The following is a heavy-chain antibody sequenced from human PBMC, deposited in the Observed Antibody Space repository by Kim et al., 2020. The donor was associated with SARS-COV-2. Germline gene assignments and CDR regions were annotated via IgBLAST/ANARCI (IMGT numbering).Heavy chain of an antibody. V-gene: IGHV3-11*06. J-gene: IGHJ6*02. Sequence: GGSLRLSCAASGFTFSDYYMSWIRQAPGKGLEWVSYISSSSNNTNSADSMNGRFTISSDNAKNSLYLQMNSRRADDTALYYCARVGSYYDSSGYWSVNTYYYYGMDVWGQGTTVTVSS. CDR1: GFTFSDYY. D-gene: IGHD3-22*01. CDR2: ISSSSNNT. CDR3: ARVGSYYDSSGYWSVNTYYYYGMDV.